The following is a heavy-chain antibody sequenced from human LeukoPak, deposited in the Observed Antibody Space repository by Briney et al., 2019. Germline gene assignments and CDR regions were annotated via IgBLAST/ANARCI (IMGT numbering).Heavy chain of an antibody. V-gene: IGHV1-18*01. CDR3: ARDCSNGVCLPRDY. Sequence: ASVTVSCKASGYTLSTYGISWVRRAPGQGLEWVGWITTYNGDKKYSQKFEDRVTMTTDTSTSTYYMELRSLRSDDTAIYYCARDCSNGVCLPRDYWGQGTLVTVST. CDR1: GYTLSTYG. CDR2: ITTYNGDK. J-gene: IGHJ4*02. D-gene: IGHD2-8*01.